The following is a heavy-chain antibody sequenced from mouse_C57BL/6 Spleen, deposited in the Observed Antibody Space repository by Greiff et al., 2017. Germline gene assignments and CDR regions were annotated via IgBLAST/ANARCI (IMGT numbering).Heavy chain of an antibody. CDR2: IDPNSGGT. Sequence: QVQLQQPGAELVKPGASVKLSCKASGYTFTSYWMHWVKQRPGRGLEWIGRIDPNSGGTKYNEKFKSKATPTVDKPSSTAYMQLRSLTSEDSAVYYCARSENSGRLYAMDYWGQGTSVTVSS. J-gene: IGHJ4*01. CDR3: ARSENSGRLYAMDY. D-gene: IGHD3-2*02. V-gene: IGHV1-72*01. CDR1: GYTFTSYW.